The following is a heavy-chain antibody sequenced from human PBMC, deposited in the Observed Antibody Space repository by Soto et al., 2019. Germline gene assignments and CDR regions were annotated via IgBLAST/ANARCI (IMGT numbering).Heavy chain of an antibody. CDR1: GFTFSSYG. Sequence: VQLVESGGGVVQPGRSLRLSCAASGFTFSSYGMHWVRQAPGKGLEWVAVIWYDGSNKYYADSVKGRFTISRDNSKNTLYLQMNSLRAEDTAVYYCARGDDGYSSSWYGYWGQGTLVTVSS. V-gene: IGHV3-33*01. CDR2: IWYDGSNK. CDR3: ARGDDGYSSSWYGY. J-gene: IGHJ4*02. D-gene: IGHD6-13*01.